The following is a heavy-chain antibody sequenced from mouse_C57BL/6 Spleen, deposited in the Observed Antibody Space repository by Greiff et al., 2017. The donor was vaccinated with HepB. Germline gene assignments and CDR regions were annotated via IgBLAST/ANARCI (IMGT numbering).Heavy chain of an antibody. V-gene: IGHV5-6*01. CDR1: GFTFSSYG. CDR3: ARRGDDYEDAMDY. J-gene: IGHJ4*01. D-gene: IGHD2-4*01. CDR2: ISSGGSYT. Sequence: EVQGVESGGDLVKPGGSLKLSCAASGFTFSSYGMSWVRQTPDKRLEWVATISSGGSYTYYPDSVKGRFTISRDNAKNTLYLQMSSLKSEDTAMYYCARRGDDYEDAMDYWGQGTSVTVSS.